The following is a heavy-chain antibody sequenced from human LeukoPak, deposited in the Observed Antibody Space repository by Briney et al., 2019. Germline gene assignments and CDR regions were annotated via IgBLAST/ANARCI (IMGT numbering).Heavy chain of an antibody. Sequence: SGGSLRLSCEGPAFIFGGHGISWVRQPAGKGLEWVAGITPSGDTSYYADSVRGRFTISRDNSKSIVSLQMNSLRAEDTALYYCGRDRDWGTFDAWGQGSLVTVSS. CDR3: GRDRDWGTFDA. J-gene: IGHJ5*02. V-gene: IGHV3-23*01. D-gene: IGHD3/OR15-3a*01. CDR2: ITPSGDTS. CDR1: AFIFGGHG.